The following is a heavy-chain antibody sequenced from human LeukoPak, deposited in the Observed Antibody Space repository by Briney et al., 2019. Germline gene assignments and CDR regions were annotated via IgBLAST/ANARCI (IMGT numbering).Heavy chain of an antibody. V-gene: IGHV5-51*01. D-gene: IGHD2-2*01. CDR2: IYPYDSDT. CDR3: ARHGGGYCRTGSCYLFDP. J-gene: IGHJ5*02. Sequence: GESLKISCKTSGYNFTTYWIGGVRQMPGKGLEWMGVIYPYDSDTRYSPSFEGHVTISADKSISTAYLQWNSLKTSDSAMYYCARHGGGYCRTGSCYLFDPWGQGTLVTVSS. CDR1: GYNFTTYW.